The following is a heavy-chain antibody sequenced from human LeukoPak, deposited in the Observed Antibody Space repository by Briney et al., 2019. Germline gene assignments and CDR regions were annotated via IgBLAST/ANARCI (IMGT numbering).Heavy chain of an antibody. D-gene: IGHD3-3*01. CDR1: GFTFSSYS. V-gene: IGHV3-21*01. J-gene: IGHJ4*02. CDR3: ARASYYDFWSGPD. CDR2: ISSSSSYI. Sequence: GGSLRLSCAASGFTFSSYSMNWVRQAPGKGLEWVSSISSSSSYIYYADSVKGRFTISRDNAKNSLYLQMNSLRAEDTAVYYCARASYYDFWSGPDWGQGTLVTVSS.